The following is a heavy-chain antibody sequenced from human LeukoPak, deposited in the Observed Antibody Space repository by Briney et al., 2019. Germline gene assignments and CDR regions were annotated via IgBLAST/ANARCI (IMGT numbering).Heavy chain of an antibody. J-gene: IGHJ6*02. V-gene: IGHV1-3*04. CDR3: ARISGPAGYYGMDV. CDR1: GYTFTSYG. D-gene: IGHD2-2*01. Sequence: AASVKVSCKASGYTFTSYGIGWVRQAPGQSLEWMGWIHTGNGFTRYSQKFQGRVTITRDTSTSTAYMEPRSLRSDDTAVYYCARISGPAGYYGMDVWGQGTTVTVSS. CDR2: IHTGNGFT.